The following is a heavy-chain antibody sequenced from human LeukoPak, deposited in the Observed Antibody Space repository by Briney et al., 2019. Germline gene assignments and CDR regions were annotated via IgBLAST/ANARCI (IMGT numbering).Heavy chain of an antibody. Sequence: ETLSLTCAVYGGSFSAYYWSWIRQPPGKGLEWIGEINDSGSTNYNPSLKSRVTISVDTSKNQFSLKLNSVTAADTAVYYCARGPLVAADTLTYYYYYMDVWGKGTSVTVSS. V-gene: IGHV4-34*01. CDR2: INDSGST. CDR3: ARGPLVAADTLTYYYYYMDV. CDR1: GGSFSAYY. D-gene: IGHD2-2*01. J-gene: IGHJ6*03.